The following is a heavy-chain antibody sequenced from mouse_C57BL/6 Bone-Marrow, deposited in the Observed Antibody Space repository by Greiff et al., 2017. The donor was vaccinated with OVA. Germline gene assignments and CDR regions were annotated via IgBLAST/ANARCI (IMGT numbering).Heavy chain of an antibody. V-gene: IGHV1-54*01. Sequence: QVKLQESGAELVRPGTSVKVSCKASGYAFTNYLIEWVKQRPGQGLEWIGVINPGSGGTNYNEKFKGKATLTADKSSSTAYMQLSSLTSEDSAVYFCARGGAAQNYFDYWGQGTTLTVSS. CDR3: ARGGAAQNYFDY. CDR2: INPGSGGT. J-gene: IGHJ2*01. D-gene: IGHD3-2*02. CDR1: GYAFTNYL.